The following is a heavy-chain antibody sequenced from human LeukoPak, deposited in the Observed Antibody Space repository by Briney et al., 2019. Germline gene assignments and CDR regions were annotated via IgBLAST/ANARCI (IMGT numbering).Heavy chain of an antibody. CDR1: GGSFSGYY. Sequence: SETLSLTCDVYGGSFSGYYWSWIRQPPGKGLEWIGEINHSGSTNYNPSLKSRVTISVDTSKNQFSLKLSSVTAADTAVYYCARLYYYDTSGQAYWSQGTLVTVSS. J-gene: IGHJ4*02. D-gene: IGHD3-22*01. V-gene: IGHV4-34*01. CDR2: INHSGST. CDR3: ARLYYYDTSGQAY.